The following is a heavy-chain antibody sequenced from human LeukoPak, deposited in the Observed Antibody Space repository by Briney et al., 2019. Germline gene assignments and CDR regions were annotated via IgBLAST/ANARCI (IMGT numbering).Heavy chain of an antibody. D-gene: IGHD3-22*01. CDR1: GFTFNSYG. CDR2: ISYDGSNK. Sequence: GGSLRLSCAASGFTFNSYGMHWVRQAPGKGLEWVAVISYDGSNKYYADSVKGRFTISRDNSKNTLYLQMNSLRAEDTAVYYCAKRGYYYDSSGYYSRTYFDYWRQGTLVIVSS. V-gene: IGHV3-30*18. J-gene: IGHJ4*02. CDR3: AKRGYYYDSSGYYSRTYFDY.